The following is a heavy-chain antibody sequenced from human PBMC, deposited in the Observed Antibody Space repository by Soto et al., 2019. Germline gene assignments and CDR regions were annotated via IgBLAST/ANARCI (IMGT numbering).Heavy chain of an antibody. V-gene: IGHV1-24*01. CDR3: ATGIQGSGYDPPVYWYFDL. D-gene: IGHD5-12*01. CDR2: FDPEDGET. J-gene: IGHJ2*01. Sequence: QVQLVQSGAEVKKPGASVKVSCKVSGYTLTELSMHWVRQAPGKGLEWMGGFDPEDGETIYAQKFQGRVTMTEDTSTDTAYMELSSLRSEDTAVYYCATGIQGSGYDPPVYWYFDLWGRGTLVTVSS. CDR1: GYTLTELS.